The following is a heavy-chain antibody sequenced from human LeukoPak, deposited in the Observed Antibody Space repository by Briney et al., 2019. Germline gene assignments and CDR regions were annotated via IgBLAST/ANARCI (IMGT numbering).Heavy chain of an antibody. CDR2: ISHDGII. V-gene: IGHV3-74*01. J-gene: IGHJ4*02. CDR1: GFTFSSYV. D-gene: IGHD5-24*01. CDR3: ARDWVYKIDY. Sequence: PGGSLRLSCETAGFTFSSYVMHWVRRTPGKRLVWVSRISHDGIISYADSVKGRFTISRDNAKNTLTLQMNSLRVEDTAVYFCARDWVYKIDYWGRGTLVTVSS.